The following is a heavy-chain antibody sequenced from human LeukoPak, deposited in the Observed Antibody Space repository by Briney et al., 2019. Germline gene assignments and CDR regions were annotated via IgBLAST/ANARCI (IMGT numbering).Heavy chain of an antibody. J-gene: IGHJ4*02. V-gene: IGHV3-9*01. D-gene: IGHD7-27*01. Sequence: PDRSLRLSCAASGFTFDDYAMHWVRQAPGKGLEWVSGISWNSGSIGYADSVKGRFTISRDNAKNSLYLQMNSLRAEDTALYYCAKDTSPNWGFMGYWGQGTLVTVSS. CDR2: ISWNSGSI. CDR3: AKDTSPNWGFMGY. CDR1: GFTFDDYA.